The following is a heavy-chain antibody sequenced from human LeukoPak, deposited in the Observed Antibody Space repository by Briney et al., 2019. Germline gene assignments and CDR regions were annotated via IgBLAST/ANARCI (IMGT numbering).Heavy chain of an antibody. V-gene: IGHV4-4*09. Sequence: SETLSLTCTVSGGSISSYYWSWIRQPPGKGLEWIGYIYTSGSTSYNPSLKSRVTISVDTSKNQFSLKLSSVTAADTAVYYCARSLYENWFDPWGQGTLVTVSS. J-gene: IGHJ5*02. CDR1: GGSISSYY. D-gene: IGHD5/OR15-5a*01. CDR3: ARSLYENWFDP. CDR2: IYTSGST.